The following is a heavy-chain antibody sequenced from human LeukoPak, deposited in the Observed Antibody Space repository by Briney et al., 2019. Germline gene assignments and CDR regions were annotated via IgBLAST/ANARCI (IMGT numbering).Heavy chain of an antibody. V-gene: IGHV3-33*01. D-gene: IGHD7-27*01. CDR3: ARGGLGIGDFDI. Sequence: GGSLRLSCAASGFTFSSYGMHWVRQAPGKGLEWVVVIWYDGSNKYYADSVKGRFTISRDNSKTTLYLQMNSLRAEDTAVYYCARGGLGIGDFDIWGQGAMVTVSS. J-gene: IGHJ3*02. CDR1: GFTFSSYG. CDR2: IWYDGSNK.